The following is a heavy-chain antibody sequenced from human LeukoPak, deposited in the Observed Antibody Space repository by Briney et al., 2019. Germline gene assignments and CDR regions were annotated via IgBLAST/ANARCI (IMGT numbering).Heavy chain of an antibody. V-gene: IGHV3-53*01. CDR3: AKDQEVVVVTAIGY. J-gene: IGHJ4*02. CDR1: GFTVSSNY. D-gene: IGHD2-21*02. CDR2: IYSGGST. Sequence: GGSLRLSCAASGFTVSSNYMSWVRQAPGKGLEWVSIIYSGGSTYYADSVKGRFTISRDNSKNTLYLQMNSLRAEDTAVYYCAKDQEVVVVTAIGYWGQGTLVTVSS.